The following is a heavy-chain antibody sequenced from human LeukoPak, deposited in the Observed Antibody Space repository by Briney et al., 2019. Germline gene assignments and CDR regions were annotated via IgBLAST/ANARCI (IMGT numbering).Heavy chain of an antibody. CDR1: GFTFSTYW. V-gene: IGHV3-7*01. Sequence: GGSLRLSCAASGFTFSTYWMSWVRQAPGKGLEWVANIKRDGSEKYYVDSVKGRFTISRDNAKNSLYLQMNSLRAEDTAMYYCARDSAGNDYWGRGTLVTVSS. D-gene: IGHD6-13*01. CDR2: IKRDGSEK. J-gene: IGHJ4*02. CDR3: ARDSAGNDY.